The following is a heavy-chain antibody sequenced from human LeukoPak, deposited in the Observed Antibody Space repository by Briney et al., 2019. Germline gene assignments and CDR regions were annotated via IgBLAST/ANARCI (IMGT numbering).Heavy chain of an antibody. V-gene: IGHV3-7*01. CDR2: IKQDGSEK. CDR1: GFTFSSYW. CDR3: ARDPGTDAFDI. J-gene: IGHJ3*02. D-gene: IGHD3-10*01. Sequence: PGGSLRLSFAASGFTFSSYWMSWVRQAPGKGLEWVANIKQDGSEKYYVDSVKGRFTISRDNAKNSLYLQMNSLRAEDTAVYYCARDPGTDAFDIWGQGTMVTVSS.